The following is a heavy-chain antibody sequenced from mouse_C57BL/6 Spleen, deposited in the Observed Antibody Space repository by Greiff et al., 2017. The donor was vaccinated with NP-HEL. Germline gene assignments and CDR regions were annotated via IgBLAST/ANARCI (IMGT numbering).Heavy chain of an antibody. D-gene: IGHD1-1*01. J-gene: IGHJ2*01. CDR1: GYTFTSYW. CDR3: AREFYYGSSYLYYFDY. CDR2: IDPSDSET. Sequence: QVQLQQPGAELVRPGSSVKLSCKASGYTFTSYWMHWVKQRPIQGLEWIGNIDPSDSETPYNQKFKDKATLTVDKSSSTAYMQLSSLTSEDSAVYYCAREFYYGSSYLYYFDYWGQGTTLTVSS. V-gene: IGHV1-52*01.